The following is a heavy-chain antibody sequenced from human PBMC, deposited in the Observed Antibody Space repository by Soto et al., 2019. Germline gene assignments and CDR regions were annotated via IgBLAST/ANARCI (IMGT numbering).Heavy chain of an antibody. J-gene: IGHJ6*02. CDR3: ARALDTAGLYYYYYGMDV. CDR2: IIPIFGTA. V-gene: IGHV1-69*13. D-gene: IGHD5-18*01. Sequence: ASVKVSCKASGGTFSSYTISWVRQAPGQGLEWMGGIIPIFGTANYAQKFQGRVTITADESTSTAYMELSSLRSEDTAVYYCARALDTAGLYYYYYGMDVWGQGTTVTVSS. CDR1: GGTFSSYT.